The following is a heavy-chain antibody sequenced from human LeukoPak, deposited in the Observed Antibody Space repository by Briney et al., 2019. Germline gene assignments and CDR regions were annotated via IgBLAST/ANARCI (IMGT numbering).Heavy chain of an antibody. D-gene: IGHD5-18*01. CDR3: AKDTAMVPSY. CDR2: ISGSGGST. CDR1: GFTFSSYA. J-gene: IGHJ4*02. V-gene: IGHV3-23*01. Sequence: SGGSLRLSCAASGFTFSSYAMSWVRRAPGKGLEWVSAISGSGGSTYYADSVEGRFTISRDNSKNTLYLQMNSLRAEDTAVYYCAKDTAMVPSYWGQGTLVTVSS.